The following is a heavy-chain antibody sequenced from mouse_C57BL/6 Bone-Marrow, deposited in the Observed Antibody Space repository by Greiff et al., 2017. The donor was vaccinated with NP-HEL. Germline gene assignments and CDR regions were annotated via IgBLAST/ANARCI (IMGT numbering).Heavy chain of an antibody. D-gene: IGHD1-1*01. CDR3: ATYYYGSSYDYFDY. V-gene: IGHV1-82*01. J-gene: IGHJ2*01. CDR1: GYAFSSSW. Sequence: QVQLQQSGPELLKPGASVKISCKASGYAFSSSWRNWVKQRPGKGLEWIGRIYPGDGDTNYNGKFKGKATLTADKSSSTAYMQLSSLTSEDSAVYFCATYYYGSSYDYFDYWGQGTTLTVSS. CDR2: IYPGDGDT.